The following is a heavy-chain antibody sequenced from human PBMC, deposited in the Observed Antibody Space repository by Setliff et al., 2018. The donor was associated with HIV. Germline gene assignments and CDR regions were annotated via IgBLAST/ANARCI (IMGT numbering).Heavy chain of an antibody. J-gene: IGHJ5*02. D-gene: IGHD2-21*01. CDR3: ARVPVAGANWFDP. CDR2: VSQSGST. CDR1: GDSITNDDYY. Sequence: NPSETLSLTCTVSGDSITNDDYYWGWIRQPPGKRLGWIGSVSQSGSTYYNPSLKSRITISVDRSKNLFSLKLISVTAADQGVYYCARVPVAGANWFDPWGLGTLVTVSS. V-gene: IGHV4-39*01.